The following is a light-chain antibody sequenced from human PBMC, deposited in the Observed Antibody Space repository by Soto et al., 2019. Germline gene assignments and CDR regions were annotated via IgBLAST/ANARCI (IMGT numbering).Light chain of an antibody. CDR1: QCISSY. J-gene: IGKJ5*01. CDR2: AAS. Sequence: IRMTQSPSSLSASTGDRVTITCRASQCISSYLSWYQQKPGKAPKLLIYAASTLQSGVPSRFSGSGSGTDFTLTISCLQSEDFATYYCQQYYSYPLTFGGGTRLEIK. CDR3: QQYYSYPLT. V-gene: IGKV1-8*01.